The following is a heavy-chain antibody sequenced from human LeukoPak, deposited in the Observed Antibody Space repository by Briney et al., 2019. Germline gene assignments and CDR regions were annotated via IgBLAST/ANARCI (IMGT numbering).Heavy chain of an antibody. J-gene: IGHJ5*02. CDR1: GFTFGDYA. CDR2: IRSKAYGGTT. CDR3: TRAALQWFGGVNWFDP. D-gene: IGHD3-10*01. V-gene: IGHV3-49*04. Sequence: PGGSLRLSCTASGFTFGDYAMSWVRQAPGKGLEWVGFIRSKAYGGTTEYAASVKGRFTISRDDSKSIAYLQMNSLKTEDTAVYYCTRAALQWFGGVNWFDPWGQGTLVTVSP.